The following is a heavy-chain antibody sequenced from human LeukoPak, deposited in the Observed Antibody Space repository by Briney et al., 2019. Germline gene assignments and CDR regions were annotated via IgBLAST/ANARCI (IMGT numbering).Heavy chain of an antibody. CDR3: ARDRPAGYCSGGSCYQGFDY. V-gene: IGHV1-2*02. CDR2: INPNSGGT. CDR1: GYTFTGYY. J-gene: IGHJ4*02. Sequence: ASVKVSCKASGYTFTGYYMHWVRQAPGQGLEWMGWINPNSGGTNYAQKLQGRVTMTTDTSTSTAYMELRSLRSDDTAVYYCARDRPAGYCSGGSCYQGFDYWGQGTLVTVPS. D-gene: IGHD2-15*01.